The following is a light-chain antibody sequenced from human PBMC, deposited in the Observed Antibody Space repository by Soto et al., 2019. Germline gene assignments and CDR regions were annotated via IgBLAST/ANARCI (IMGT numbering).Light chain of an antibody. CDR2: AAS. Sequence: DIQMTQSPSSLSASVGDRVTITCRASQGINTYLNWYQQKPGKAPKLLIYAASSLQSGVPSRFSGSGSGTDFTLTISSLQPEDFATYSCQQSYSTTWTFGQGTKVDIK. CDR3: QQSYSTTWT. J-gene: IGKJ1*01. CDR1: QGINTY. V-gene: IGKV1-39*01.